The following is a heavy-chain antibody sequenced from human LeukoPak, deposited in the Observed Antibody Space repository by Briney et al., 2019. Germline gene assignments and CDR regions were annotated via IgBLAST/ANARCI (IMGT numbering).Heavy chain of an antibody. V-gene: IGHV4-59*01. CDR3: ARGTPRGYPFDY. CDR2: IYYRGST. CDR1: GGSISSYY. J-gene: IGHJ4*02. D-gene: IGHD5-18*01. Sequence: SETLSLTCTVSGGSISSYYWSWIRQPPGKGLEWIGYIYYRGSTNYNPSLKSRVTISVDTSKNQFSLKLSSVTAADTAVYYCARGTPRGYPFDYWGQGTLVTVSS.